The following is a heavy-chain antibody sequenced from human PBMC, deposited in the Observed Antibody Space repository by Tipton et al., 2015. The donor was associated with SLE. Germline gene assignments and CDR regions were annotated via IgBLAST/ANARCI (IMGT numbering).Heavy chain of an antibody. CDR2: ISSSGSTI. V-gene: IGHV3-48*03. J-gene: IGHJ4*02. D-gene: IGHD2-21*01. CDR1: GFTFSSYE. CDR3: AKDLGGDVGD. Sequence: AVSGFTFSSYEMNWVRQAPGKGLEWVSYISSSGSTIYYADSVKGRFTISRDNAKNSLYLQMNSLRAEDTALYYCAKDLGGDVGDWGQGTLVTVSS.